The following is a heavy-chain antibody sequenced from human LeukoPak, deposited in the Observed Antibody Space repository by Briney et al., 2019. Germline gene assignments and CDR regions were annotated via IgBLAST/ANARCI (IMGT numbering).Heavy chain of an antibody. CDR2: IWSSSDTI. CDR1: GFTFSSYP. V-gene: IGHV3-48*01. J-gene: IGHJ4*02. CDR3: ARGLYSNDYQEVMDY. Sequence: PGGSLRLSCAASGFTFSSYPMNWVRPGPGKGLEWISHIWSSSDTILSADSVTGRFTISRDNAKNSLYLQMNSLRAEDTAVYDCARGLYSNDYQEVMDYWGQGTLVTVSS. D-gene: IGHD3-22*01.